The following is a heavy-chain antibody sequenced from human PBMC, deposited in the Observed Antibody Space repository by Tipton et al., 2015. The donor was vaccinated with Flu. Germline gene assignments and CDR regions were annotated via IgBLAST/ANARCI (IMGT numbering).Heavy chain of an antibody. Sequence: TLSLTCAVYGGSFSAYYWSWIRQPPGKGLAWVGEINHSGTTNYNPSLTSRVTISADTSKKQFSLRLTSVTAADTAVYYCARGQSQWVLLYYFDYWGQGTRVTVAS. D-gene: IGHD1-26*01. V-gene: IGHV4-34*01. J-gene: IGHJ4*02. CDR1: GGSFSAYY. CDR2: INHSGTT. CDR3: ARGQSQWVLLYYFDY.